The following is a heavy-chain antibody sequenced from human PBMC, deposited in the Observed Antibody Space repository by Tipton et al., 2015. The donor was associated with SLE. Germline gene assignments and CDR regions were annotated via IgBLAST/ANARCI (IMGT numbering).Heavy chain of an antibody. CDR1: GGSISTSSYY. V-gene: IGHV4-39*01. CDR2: IYYTGST. CDR3: ARFRDEYYYYAIDV. J-gene: IGHJ6*02. Sequence: TLSLTCTVSGGSISTSSYYWGWIRQPPGKGLEWIGTIYYTGSTYYNPSLKSRVTISIDTSKNQFSLKLSSVTAADTAVYYCARFRDEYYYYAIDVWGQGTTVTVSS.